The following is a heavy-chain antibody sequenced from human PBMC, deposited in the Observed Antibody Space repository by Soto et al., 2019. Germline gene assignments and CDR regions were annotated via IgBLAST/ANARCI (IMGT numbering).Heavy chain of an antibody. CDR3: AGGEMATGDAFDI. D-gene: IGHD5-12*01. CDR1: GGSISSYY. J-gene: IGHJ3*02. V-gene: IGHV4-59*01. CDR2: IYYSGST. Sequence: LSLTCTVSGGSISSYYWSWIRQPPGKGLEWIGYIYYSGSTNYNPSLKSRVTTSVDTSKNQFSLKLSSVTAADTAVYYCAGGEMATGDAFDIWGQGTMVTVSS.